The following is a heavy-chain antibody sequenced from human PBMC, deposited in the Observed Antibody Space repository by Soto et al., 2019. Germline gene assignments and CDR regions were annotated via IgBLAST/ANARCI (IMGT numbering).Heavy chain of an antibody. J-gene: IGHJ6*02. CDR3: AKYASTSGSYYYYGMDV. V-gene: IGHV3-23*01. Sequence: GGSLRLSCAASGFTFSSYAMSWVRQAPGKGLEWVSAISGSGGSTYYADSVKGRFTISRDNSKNTLYLQMNSLRAEDTAVFYCAKYASTSGSYYYYGMDVWGHGTTVTVSS. D-gene: IGHD2-2*01. CDR1: GFTFSSYA. CDR2: ISGSGGST.